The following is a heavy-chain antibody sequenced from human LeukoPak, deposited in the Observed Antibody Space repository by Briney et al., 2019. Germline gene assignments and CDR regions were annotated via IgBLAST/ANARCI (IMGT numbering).Heavy chain of an antibody. D-gene: IGHD4-17*01. CDR3: GSRNSGAYHLIDY. CDR1: GFTVSTNY. CDR2: IYSGVST. V-gene: IGHV3-53*01. J-gene: IGHJ4*02. Sequence: GGSLRLSCAASGFTVSTNYMSWVRQAPGKGLGWVSAIYSGVSTFYADSVKGRLTISRDNSKNTLYLQMNNLRVEDTAVYYCGSRNSGAYHLIDYWGPGTLVTVSS.